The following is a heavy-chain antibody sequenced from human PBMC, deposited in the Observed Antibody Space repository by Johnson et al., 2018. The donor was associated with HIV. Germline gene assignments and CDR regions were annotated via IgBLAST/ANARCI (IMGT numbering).Heavy chain of an antibody. CDR3: ARKQWLEIPSDAFDV. J-gene: IGHJ3*01. D-gene: IGHD6-19*01. V-gene: IGHV3-20*04. Sequence: VQLVESGGGVVRPGGSLRLSCAASRFTFDDYGMSWVRQAPGKGLVWVALIYSDGTDTAYADSVKGRFTISRDNAKRTLYLQMNRLRAEDTAVYYCARKQWLEIPSDAFDVWGQGTMVTVSS. CDR2: IYSDGTDT. CDR1: RFTFDDYG.